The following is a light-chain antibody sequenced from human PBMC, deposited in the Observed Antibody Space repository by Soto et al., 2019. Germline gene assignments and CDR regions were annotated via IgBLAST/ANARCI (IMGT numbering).Light chain of an antibody. CDR1: QSITNNY. V-gene: IGKV3-20*01. CDR3: QQYGSSPLT. Sequence: ELVMTQSPATLSVSPGDRAPLSCRASQSITNNYLAWYQQKPGQAPRLLIYGASNRATGIPDRFSGSGSGTDFTLTISRLEPEDFAVYFCQQYGSSPLTFGGGTKVDIK. CDR2: GAS. J-gene: IGKJ4*01.